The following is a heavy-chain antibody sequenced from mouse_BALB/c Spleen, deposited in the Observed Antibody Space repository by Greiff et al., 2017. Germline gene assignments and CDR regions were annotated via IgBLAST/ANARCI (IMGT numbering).Heavy chain of an antibody. CDR1: GFTFSSFG. CDR3: ARGGECITTANYAMDY. D-gene: IGHD1-2*01. J-gene: IGHJ4*01. CDR2: ISSGSSTI. V-gene: IGHV5-17*02. Sequence: EVKLVESGGGLVQPGGSRKLSCAASGFTFSSFGMHWVRQAPEKGLEWVAYISSGSSTIYYADTVKGRFTISRDNPKNTLFLQMTSLRSEDTAMYYCARGGECITTANYAMDYWGQGTSVTVSS.